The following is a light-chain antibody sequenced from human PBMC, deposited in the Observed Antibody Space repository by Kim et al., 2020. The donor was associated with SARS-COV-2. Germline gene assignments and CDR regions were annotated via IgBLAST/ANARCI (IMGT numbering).Light chain of an antibody. J-gene: IGLJ2*01. Sequence: GQSVTISCTGTSSDVGGYNFVFWYQQHPGKAPKLMIYDVNQRPSGVPDRFSGSKSGNTASLTISGLQAEDEADYYCCSYAGSYTLVFGGGTQLTVL. CDR2: DVN. CDR3: CSYAGSYTLV. V-gene: IGLV2-11*01. CDR1: SSDVGGYNF.